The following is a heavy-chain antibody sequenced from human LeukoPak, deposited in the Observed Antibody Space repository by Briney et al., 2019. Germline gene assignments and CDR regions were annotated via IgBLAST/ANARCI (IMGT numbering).Heavy chain of an antibody. V-gene: IGHV3-11*04. CDR2: IGGTAGNT. Sequence: GGSLRLSCATSGRTFTEHYMHWIRQAPGKGLEWVSFIGGTAGNTYYADSVKGRFTISRDNAKNSLYLQMNSLRAEDTAVYYCAREWSAFDVWGQGTMVTVSS. D-gene: IGHD2-8*01. CDR3: AREWSAFDV. J-gene: IGHJ3*01. CDR1: GRTFTEHY.